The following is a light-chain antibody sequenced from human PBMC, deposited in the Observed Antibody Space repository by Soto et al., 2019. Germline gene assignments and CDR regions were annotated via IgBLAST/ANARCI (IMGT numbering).Light chain of an antibody. J-gene: IGKJ2*01. CDR2: GAS. Sequence: EIVLTQSPGTLSLSPGERATLSCRASQSVSSSYLAWYQQKPGQAPRLLIYGASSRATGIPDRFNGSGSGTDFTFTISRLEPEDFAVYYCQQYGSSPYTFGQGTKLEIK. CDR3: QQYGSSPYT. V-gene: IGKV3-20*01. CDR1: QSVSSSY.